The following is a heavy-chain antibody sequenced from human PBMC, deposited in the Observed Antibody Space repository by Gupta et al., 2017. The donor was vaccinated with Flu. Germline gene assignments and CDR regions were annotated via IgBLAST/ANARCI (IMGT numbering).Heavy chain of an antibody. V-gene: IGHV5-51*01. D-gene: IGHD6-6*01. CDR2: IYPGDSDT. Sequence: EVQLVQSGAEVKKPGESLKISCNGSGYTFTNYWIAWVRQMPGKGLEWMGVIYPGDSDTRYSPSFKAHVTISADKSISTAYLQWSSLKASDTAIYYCARQASSSSGDRGMDVWGQGTTVTVSS. J-gene: IGHJ6*02. CDR1: GYTFTNYW. CDR3: ARQASSSSGDRGMDV.